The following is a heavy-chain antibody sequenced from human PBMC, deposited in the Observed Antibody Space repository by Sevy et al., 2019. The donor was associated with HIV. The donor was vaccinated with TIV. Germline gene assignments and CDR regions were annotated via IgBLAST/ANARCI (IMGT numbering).Heavy chain of an antibody. J-gene: IGHJ4*02. Sequence: GGSLRLSCAASGFTFSSYAMSWVRQAPGKGLEWVSTFSFGCGKMNYAASVKGRFTISSDNSKNTLYLQMHSLRAEDTAVYYCAREGCSKPHDYWGQGTLVTVSS. V-gene: IGHV3-23*01. CDR1: GFTFSSYA. D-gene: IGHD3-10*02. CDR2: FSFGCGKM. CDR3: AREGCSKPHDY.